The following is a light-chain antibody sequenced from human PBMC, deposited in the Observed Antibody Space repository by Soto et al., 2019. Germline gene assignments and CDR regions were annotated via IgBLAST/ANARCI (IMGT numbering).Light chain of an antibody. CDR1: SSNIGALFG. Sequence: QSVLTQPPSVSGAPGQRITISCTGSSSNIGALFGVHWYQHLPGSAPRLLFYLNGDRPSGVPDRFSAFKSGSSASLVITGLQAEDGAAYYCQSYDSRLSSVVFGGGTKVTVL. CDR3: QSYDSRLSSVV. J-gene: IGLJ3*02. V-gene: IGLV1-40*01. CDR2: LNG.